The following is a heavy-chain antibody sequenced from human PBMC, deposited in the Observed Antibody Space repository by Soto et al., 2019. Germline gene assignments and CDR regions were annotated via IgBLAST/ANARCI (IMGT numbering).Heavy chain of an antibody. J-gene: IGHJ6*02. CDR2: ICYDGSNK. CDR1: GFTFSSYG. V-gene: IGHV3-33*01. Sequence: GGSLRLSCAASGFTFSSYGMHWVRQAPGKGLEWVAVICYDGSNKYYADSVKGRFTISRDNSKNTLYLQMNSLGAEDTAVYYCARESRIAVYYYYGMDVWGQGTTVTVSS. CDR3: ARESRIAVYYYYGMDV. D-gene: IGHD6-19*01.